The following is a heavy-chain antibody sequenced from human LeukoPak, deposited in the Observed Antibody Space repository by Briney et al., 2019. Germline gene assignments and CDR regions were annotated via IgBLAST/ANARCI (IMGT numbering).Heavy chain of an antibody. Sequence: SETLSLTCAVYGGSFSGYYWNWIRQPPGKGLEWIGEINHSGSTNYNSSLKSRVTISVDTSKNQFSLKLSSVTAADTAVYYCARGGNYWPQWWFDPWGRGTLVSVSS. CDR2: INHSGST. V-gene: IGHV4-34*01. CDR3: ARGGNYWPQWWFDP. D-gene: IGHD1-26*01. J-gene: IGHJ5*02. CDR1: GGSFSGYY.